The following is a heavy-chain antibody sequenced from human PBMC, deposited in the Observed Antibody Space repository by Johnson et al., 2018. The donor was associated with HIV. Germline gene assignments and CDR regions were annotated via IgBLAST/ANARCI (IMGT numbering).Heavy chain of an antibody. J-gene: IGHJ3*02. D-gene: IGHD2-8*02. CDR2: LSYDGSNK. Sequence: QVLLVESGGDVVQPGRSLRLSCTASGFTFSSYALHWVRQAPGKGLEWVAVLSYDGSNKFYADSVKGRFTISRDNSKNTLDLQMNSLRPEDTAVYYCGSPSLPWWIDAFDIWGQGAMVTVSS. CDR1: GFTFSSYA. CDR3: GSPSLPWWIDAFDI. V-gene: IGHV3-30*14.